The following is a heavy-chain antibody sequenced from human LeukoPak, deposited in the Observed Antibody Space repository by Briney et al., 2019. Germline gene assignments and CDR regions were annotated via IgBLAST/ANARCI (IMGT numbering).Heavy chain of an antibody. CDR3: AKDSSGWSF. V-gene: IGHV3-30*04. J-gene: IGHJ4*02. D-gene: IGHD6-19*01. Sequence: GGSLRLSCAASGFTFSSYAMHWVRQAPGKGLEWVAVISYDGSNKYYADSVKGRFTISRDNSKNTLYLQMNSLRAEDTAVYYCAKDSSGWSFGGQGTLVTVSS. CDR1: GFTFSSYA. CDR2: ISYDGSNK.